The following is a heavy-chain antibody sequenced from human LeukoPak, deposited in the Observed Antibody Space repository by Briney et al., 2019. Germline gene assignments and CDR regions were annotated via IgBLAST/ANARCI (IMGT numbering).Heavy chain of an antibody. J-gene: IGHJ4*02. V-gene: IGHV4-34*01. Sequence: SETLSLTCAVYGGPFSGYYWTWIRQPPGKGLEWIGEINQCGTTNYNPSLRSRVTILIDTSRNQFSLRLSSVTAADTAVYYCARGRLFSGYRGNVGHEDFDYWGQGSLVTVSS. CDR1: GGPFSGYY. D-gene: IGHD5-12*01. CDR3: ARGRLFSGYRGNVGHEDFDY. CDR2: INQCGTT.